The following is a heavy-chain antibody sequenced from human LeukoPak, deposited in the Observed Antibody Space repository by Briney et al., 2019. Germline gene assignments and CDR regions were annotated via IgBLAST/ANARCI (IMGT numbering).Heavy chain of an antibody. D-gene: IGHD1-26*01. V-gene: IGHV1-8*02. CDR2: MNPNSGNT. J-gene: IGHJ4*02. CDR3: ARAPDYSGSYLDY. CDR1: GYTFTGYY. Sequence: GASVKVSCKASGYTFTGYYMHWVRQAPGQGLEWMGWMNPNSGNTGYAQKFQGRVTMTRNTSISTAYMELSSLRSEDTAVYYCARAPDYSGSYLDYWGQGTLVTVSS.